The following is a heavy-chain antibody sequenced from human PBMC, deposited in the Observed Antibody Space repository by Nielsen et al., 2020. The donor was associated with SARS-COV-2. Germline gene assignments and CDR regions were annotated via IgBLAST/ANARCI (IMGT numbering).Heavy chain of an antibody. Sequence: GGSLRLSCAASGFTLSRYWMNWVRQVPGKGLEWVASISGDSNYIFYSELVKGRFTMSRDNGKNSLYLQMNTLRSEDTALYYCTRGFYSQSDCWGQGTLVTVSS. J-gene: IGHJ4*02. D-gene: IGHD2-15*01. CDR3: TRGFYSQSDC. CDR1: GFTLSRYW. V-gene: IGHV3-21*01. CDR2: ISGDSNYI.